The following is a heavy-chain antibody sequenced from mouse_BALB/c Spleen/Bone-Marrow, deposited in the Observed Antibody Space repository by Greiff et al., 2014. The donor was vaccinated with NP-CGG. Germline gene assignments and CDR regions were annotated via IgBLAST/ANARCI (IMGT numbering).Heavy chain of an antibody. CDR3: TRSGTLGAMDY. CDR2: TSSGSSTI. V-gene: IGHV5-17*02. D-gene: IGHD3-3*01. Sequence: EVQVVESGGGLVQPGGSRKLSCAASGFTFSSFGMHWVRQAPEKGLEWVAYTSSGSSTIYYADTMKGRFTISRDNPKNTLFLQMTSLRSEDTAMYYCTRSGTLGAMDYWGQGTSVTVSS. CDR1: GFTFSSFG. J-gene: IGHJ4*01.